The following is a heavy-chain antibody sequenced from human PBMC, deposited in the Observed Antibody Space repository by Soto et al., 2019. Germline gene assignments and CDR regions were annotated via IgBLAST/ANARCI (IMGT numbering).Heavy chain of an antibody. CDR3: ASVSYFNAFDY. CDR1: GGSISSGYYY. V-gene: IGHV4-30-4*01. Sequence: SETLSLTCTVSGGSISSGYYYSSWIRQPPGKGLEWIGYIYYSGSTYYNPSLKSRVTISVDTSKNQFSLKLSSVTAADTAVYYCASVSYFNAFDYWGQGTLVTVSS. CDR2: IYYSGST. J-gene: IGHJ4*02. D-gene: IGHD3-9*01.